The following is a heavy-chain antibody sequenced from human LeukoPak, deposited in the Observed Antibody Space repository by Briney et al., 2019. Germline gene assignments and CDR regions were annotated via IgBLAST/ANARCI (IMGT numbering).Heavy chain of an antibody. V-gene: IGHV3-30*04. Sequence: GGSLRLSCAASGFTFSSYAMHWVRQAPGKGLEWVAVLSYDGSNKYYADSVKGRFTISRDNSKNTLYLQMNSLRAEDTAVYYCARWGGQYDFWSGYYSFDYWGQGTLVTVSS. CDR2: LSYDGSNK. CDR3: ARWGGQYDFWSGYYSFDY. D-gene: IGHD3-3*01. CDR1: GFTFSSYA. J-gene: IGHJ4*02.